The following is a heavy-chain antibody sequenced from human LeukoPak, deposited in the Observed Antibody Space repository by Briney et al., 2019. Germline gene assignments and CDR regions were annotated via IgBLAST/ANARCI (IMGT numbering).Heavy chain of an antibody. Sequence: GGSLRLSCAASGFTFSSYAMSWVRQAPGKGLEWVSAISGSGGSTYYADSVKGRFTISRDNSKNTLYLQMNSLRAEDTAVYYCAKENRRAYYDILTGYYYFDYWGQGTLVTVSS. V-gene: IGHV3-23*01. CDR1: GFTFSSYA. D-gene: IGHD3-9*01. J-gene: IGHJ4*02. CDR2: ISGSGGST. CDR3: AKENRRAYYDILTGYYYFDY.